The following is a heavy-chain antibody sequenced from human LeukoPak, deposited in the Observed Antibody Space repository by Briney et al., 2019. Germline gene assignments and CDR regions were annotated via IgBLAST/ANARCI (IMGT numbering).Heavy chain of an antibody. D-gene: IGHD6-13*01. CDR2: IKQDGSEK. Sequence: GGSLRLSCAASEFIFSGYWMSWVRQAPGKGLEWVANIKQDGSEKQYVDSVRGRFTISRDNAKNSLYLQMNSLRVEDTAVYYCARDGFVGAADYWGQGTLVTVSS. CDR3: ARDGFVGAADY. J-gene: IGHJ4*02. V-gene: IGHV3-7*01. CDR1: EFIFSGYW.